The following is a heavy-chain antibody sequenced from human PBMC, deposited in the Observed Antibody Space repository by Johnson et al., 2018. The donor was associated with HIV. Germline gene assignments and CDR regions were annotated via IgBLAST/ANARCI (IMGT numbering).Heavy chain of an antibody. CDR3: ARVPNDAFDI. CDR1: GFTFSSYA. Sequence: QVQLVESGGGVVQPGRSLRLSCAASGFTFSSYAMHWVRQAPGKGLEWVAVISYDGSNQYYADSVKGRFTISSDNSKNTLYLQMNSLRAEDTAVYYCARVPNDAFDIWGQGTMVTVSS. V-gene: IGHV3-30-3*01. CDR2: ISYDGSNQ. J-gene: IGHJ3*02.